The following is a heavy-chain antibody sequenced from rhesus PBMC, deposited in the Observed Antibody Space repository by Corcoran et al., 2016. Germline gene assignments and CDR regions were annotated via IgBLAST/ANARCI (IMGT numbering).Heavy chain of an antibody. D-gene: IGHD4-29*01. Sequence: EVQLVESGGGLVQPGGSLRLSCEASGLTFSEYAMDWVRQAPGKGLEGVGVISSIAYGGTAEYAASVKGRFTISRDDSKNTAYLQMSSLKTEDTAVYYCTYGSSYGYWGQGVLVTVSS. V-gene: IGHV3-153D*01. CDR3: TYGSSYGY. CDR1: GLTFSEYA. CDR2: ISSIAYGGTA. J-gene: IGHJ4*01.